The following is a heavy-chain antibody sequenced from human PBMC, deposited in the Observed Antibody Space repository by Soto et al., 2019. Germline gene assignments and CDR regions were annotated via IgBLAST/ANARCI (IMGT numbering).Heavy chain of an antibody. D-gene: IGHD5-12*01. V-gene: IGHV4-31*03. CDR2: IYYSGST. J-gene: IGHJ3*02. CDR1: GGSVSSGAYY. CDR3: ARARLRAVYAFDI. Sequence: SESLSLTCTVSGGSVSSGAYYWTWIRQRPGKGLEWIGYIYYSGSTYYSPSLKSRLSISLDTSKNQFSLRLSSVTAADTAMYYCARARLRAVYAFDIWGQGTMVTVSS.